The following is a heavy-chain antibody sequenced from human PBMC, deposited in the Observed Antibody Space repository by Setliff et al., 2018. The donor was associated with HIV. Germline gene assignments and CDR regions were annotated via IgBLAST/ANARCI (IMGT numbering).Heavy chain of an antibody. CDR2: ISAYNGNT. CDR1: GHTFTSYG. CDR3: ARKYYDILTGYYAADY. V-gene: IGHV1-18*01. Sequence: GASVKVSCKTSGHTFTSYGITWVRQAPGQGLEWMGWISAYNGNTDYAQKFQDRVAMTTDTSTSTAYMELRSLRSDDTALYYCARKYYDILTGYYAADYWGQGTLVTSPQ. J-gene: IGHJ4*02. D-gene: IGHD3-9*01.